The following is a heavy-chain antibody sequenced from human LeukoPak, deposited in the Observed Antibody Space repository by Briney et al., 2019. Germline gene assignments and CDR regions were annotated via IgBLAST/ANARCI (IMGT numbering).Heavy chain of an antibody. CDR3: AGHHPRNTVDF. J-gene: IGHJ4*02. Sequence: PSETLSLTCTVAGGSISSYYWSWIRQPPGKGLEWIAYISDIGSINYNPSLKSRVTISLDTSKNQFSLKLSSVTAADTAVYYCAGHHPRNTVDFWGQGTLVTVSS. CDR2: ISDIGSI. CDR1: GGSISSYY. D-gene: IGHD2/OR15-2a*01. V-gene: IGHV4-59*08.